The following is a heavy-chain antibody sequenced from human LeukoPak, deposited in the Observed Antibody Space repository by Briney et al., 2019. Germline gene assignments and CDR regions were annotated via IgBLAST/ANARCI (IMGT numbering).Heavy chain of an antibody. Sequence: GGSLRLSCAASGFSCSNYAMSWVRQAPGKGLEWVSSISDSGAATYYADSVKGRFTISRDNSKNTLYLQLNSLGAEDTAVYYCAKIAPWGAVTTTDGFDYWGQGTLVTVSS. D-gene: IGHD4-17*01. CDR2: ISDSGAAT. CDR1: GFSCSNYA. J-gene: IGHJ4*02. CDR3: AKIAPWGAVTTTDGFDY. V-gene: IGHV3-23*01.